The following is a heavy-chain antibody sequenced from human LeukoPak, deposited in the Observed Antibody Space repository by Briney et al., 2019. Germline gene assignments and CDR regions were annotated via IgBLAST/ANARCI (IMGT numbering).Heavy chain of an antibody. Sequence: SETLSLTCTVSGGSISSGDYYWSWIRQPPGKGLEWIGYIYYSGSTYYNPSLKSRVTISVDTSKNQFSLKLSSVTAADTAVYYCARGRVRGTFPFDIWGQGTMVTVSS. J-gene: IGHJ3*02. D-gene: IGHD3-10*01. CDR2: IYYSGST. CDR1: GGSISSGDYY. CDR3: ARGRVRGTFPFDI. V-gene: IGHV4-30-4*01.